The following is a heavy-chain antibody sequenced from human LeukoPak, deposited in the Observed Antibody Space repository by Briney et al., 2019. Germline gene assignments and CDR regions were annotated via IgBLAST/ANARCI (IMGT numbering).Heavy chain of an antibody. CDR1: GFTFSDSY. D-gene: IGHD6-19*01. J-gene: IGHJ4*02. Sequence: PGGSLRLSCAASGFTFSDSYMTWVRQAPGKGVEWVAYISGSGHDINYSDSVKGRFTISRDNAKNSLYLQMSSLRVEDTAVYYCARQYISGWFFDYWGQGALVTVYS. CDR3: ARQYISGWFFDY. V-gene: IGHV3-11*01. CDR2: ISGSGHDI.